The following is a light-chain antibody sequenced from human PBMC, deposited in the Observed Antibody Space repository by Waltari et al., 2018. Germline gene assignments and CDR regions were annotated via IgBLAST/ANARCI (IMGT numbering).Light chain of an antibody. V-gene: IGLV8-61*01. Sequence: QTVVTQEPSLSVSPGGTVTLTCVLSSGSVSTSYYPSWYQQTPGQAPRTLIFSTNTRSSGVPDRFSGSILGNKAALTITGAQADDESDYYCVLYMGNGISLFGGGTRLTVL. CDR2: STN. J-gene: IGLJ2*01. CDR3: VLYMGNGISL. CDR1: SGSVSTSYY.